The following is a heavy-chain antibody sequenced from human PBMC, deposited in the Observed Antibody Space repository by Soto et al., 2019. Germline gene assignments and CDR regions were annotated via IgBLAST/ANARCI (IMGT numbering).Heavy chain of an antibody. D-gene: IGHD5-12*01. J-gene: IGHJ5*02. Sequence: GASVKVSCKASGYTFTGYYMHWVRQAPGQGLEWMGWINPNSGGTNYAQKFQGWVTMTRDTSISTAYMELSRLRSDDTAVYYCAREGLRGYSGYGQNWFDPWGQGTLVTVS. CDR1: GYTFTGYY. CDR2: INPNSGGT. V-gene: IGHV1-2*04. CDR3: AREGLRGYSGYGQNWFDP.